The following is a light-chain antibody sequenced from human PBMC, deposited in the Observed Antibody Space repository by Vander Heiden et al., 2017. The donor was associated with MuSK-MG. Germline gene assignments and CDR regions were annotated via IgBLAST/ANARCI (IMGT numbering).Light chain of an antibody. CDR3: AAWDDSLNGSV. CDR1: SSNIGSNT. J-gene: IGLJ7*01. CDR2: RNN. Sequence: QSVLTQPPSASGTPGQRVTISCSGSSSNIGSNTVNWYQQLPGTAPKLLIYRNNQRPSGVPDRFSGSKSGTSASLATSGLQSEDEADYYCAAWDDSLNGSVFGGGTQLTVL. V-gene: IGLV1-44*01.